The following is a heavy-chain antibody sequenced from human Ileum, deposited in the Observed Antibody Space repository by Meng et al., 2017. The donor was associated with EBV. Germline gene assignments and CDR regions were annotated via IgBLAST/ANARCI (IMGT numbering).Heavy chain of an antibody. J-gene: IGHJ4*02. CDR3: ARDPTGGEDHQRV. Sequence: QARGPQLINPSGSLSLTCADSAVSICGSNWWSWARQPPGNGLESIGKINHSGITIYNPSLKSRVTMSVDNSKNQFSLKLNSMTAADTAVYYYARDPTGGEDHQRVWGQGTLVTVSS. D-gene: IGHD1-14*01. CDR1: AVSICGSNW. V-gene: IGHV4-4*02. CDR2: INHSGIT.